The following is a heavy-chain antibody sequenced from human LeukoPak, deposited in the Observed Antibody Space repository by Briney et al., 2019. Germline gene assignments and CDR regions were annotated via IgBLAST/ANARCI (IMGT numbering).Heavy chain of an antibody. CDR3: ARDNFGSGSFDY. J-gene: IGHJ4*02. CDR2: INPNSGGT. CDR1: GYTFTGYY. V-gene: IGHV1-2*02. D-gene: IGHD3-10*01. Sequence: GASVKVSCKASGYTFTGYYMRWVRQAPGQGLEWMGWINPNSGGTNYAQKFQGRVTMTRDTSISTAYMELSRLRSDDTAVYYCARDNFGSGSFDYWGQGTLVTVSS.